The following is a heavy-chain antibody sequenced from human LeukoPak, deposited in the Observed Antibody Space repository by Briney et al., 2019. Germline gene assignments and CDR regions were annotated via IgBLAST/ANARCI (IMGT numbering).Heavy chain of an antibody. CDR2: IYYSGST. J-gene: IGHJ3*02. V-gene: IGHV4-39*01. Sequence: SETLSLTCTVSGGSIRSSSYYWGWIRQPPGKGLEWIGSIYYSGSTYHNPSLKSRVTISVDTSKNQFSLKLSSVTAADTAVYYCARHAYSKTLTGAFDIWGQGTMVTVSS. CDR1: GGSIRSSSYY. CDR3: ARHAYSKTLTGAFDI. D-gene: IGHD6-13*01.